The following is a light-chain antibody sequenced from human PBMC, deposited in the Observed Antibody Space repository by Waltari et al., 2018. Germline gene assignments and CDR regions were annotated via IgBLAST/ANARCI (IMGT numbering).Light chain of an antibody. V-gene: IGLV2-23*02. Sequence: QSALTQPASVSGSPGQSITISCTGTSSDVGGYKYVSWYQQHPGKAPKLMIYNVSKRPSGVAKRCAGSKSGSTASLTIAGLQAEDEADYYCCSYASSTTSVVFGGGTKVTVL. CDR1: SSDVGGYKY. CDR3: CSYASSTTSVV. J-gene: IGLJ3*02. CDR2: NVS.